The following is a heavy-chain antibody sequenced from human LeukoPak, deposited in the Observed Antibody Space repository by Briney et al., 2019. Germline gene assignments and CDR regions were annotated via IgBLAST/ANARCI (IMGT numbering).Heavy chain of an antibody. CDR1: GGSFSGYY. J-gene: IGHJ5*02. D-gene: IGHD6-13*01. CDR3: ARDGSRIAAAGTLNWFDP. V-gene: IGHV4-34*01. Sequence: SETLSLTCAVYGGSFSGYYWSWIRQPPGKGLEWIGEINHSGSTNYNPSLKSRVTISVDTSKNQFSLKLSSVTAADTAVYYCARDGSRIAAAGTLNWFDPWGQGTLVTVSS. CDR2: INHSGST.